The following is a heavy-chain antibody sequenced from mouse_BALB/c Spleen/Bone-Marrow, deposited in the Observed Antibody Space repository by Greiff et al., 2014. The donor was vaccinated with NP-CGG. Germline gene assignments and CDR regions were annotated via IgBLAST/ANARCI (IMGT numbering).Heavy chain of an antibody. D-gene: IGHD2-3*01. V-gene: IGHV1S135*01. J-gene: IGHJ4*01. CDR2: IDLYNGGT. CDR1: GYASTNYN. Sequence: EVQLQQSGPELVKPGASVKVSCKASGYASTNYNMYWVKQSHGKSLEWIGYIDLYNGGTSYNQKFKGKATLTVDKSSSTAYMHLNSLTSEDSAVYYCARLGDGYYDALDYWGQGTSVTVSS. CDR3: ARLGDGYYDALDY.